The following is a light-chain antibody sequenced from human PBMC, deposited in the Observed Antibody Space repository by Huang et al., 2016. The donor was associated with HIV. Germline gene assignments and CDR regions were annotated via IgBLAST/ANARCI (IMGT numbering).Light chain of an antibody. CDR2: SAS. CDR3: QQTYRTPYT. Sequence: DIPMTQSPSSLSTFVGDRVTITCRASQHINTFLHWYQEKPGKAPRLLIYSASSLEHGVTSRFSGSASGTEFTLTVSSFQPDDSATYYCQQTYRTPYTFGQGTKLDI. CDR1: QHINTF. V-gene: IGKV1-39*01. J-gene: IGKJ2*01.